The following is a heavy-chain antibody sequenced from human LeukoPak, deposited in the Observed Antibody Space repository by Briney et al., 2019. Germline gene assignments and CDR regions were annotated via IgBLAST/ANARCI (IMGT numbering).Heavy chain of an antibody. CDR2: ISSSGSTI. V-gene: IGHV3-11*04. J-gene: IGHJ4*02. CDR3: ARERYYYDSSGPPRPRPFDY. Sequence: GGSLRLSCAASGFTFSDYYMSWIRQAPGKGLEWVSYISSSGSTIYYADSVKGRFTISRDNAKNSLYLQMNSLRAEDTAVYYCARERYYYDSSGPPRPRPFDYWGQGTLVTVPS. D-gene: IGHD3-22*01. CDR1: GFTFSDYY.